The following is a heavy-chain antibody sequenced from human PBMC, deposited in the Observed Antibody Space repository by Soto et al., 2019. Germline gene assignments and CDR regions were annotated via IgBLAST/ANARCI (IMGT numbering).Heavy chain of an antibody. CDR1: GFTVSSNY. CDR3: ARGLYTAMVPGY. CDR2: IYSGGST. Sequence: EVQRVESGGGLVQPGGSLRLSCAASGFTVSSNYMSWVRQAPGKGLEWVSVIYSGGSTYYADSVKGRFTISRDNSKNTLYLQMNSLRAEDTAVYYCARGLYTAMVPGYWGQGTLVTVSS. V-gene: IGHV3-66*01. D-gene: IGHD5-18*01. J-gene: IGHJ4*02.